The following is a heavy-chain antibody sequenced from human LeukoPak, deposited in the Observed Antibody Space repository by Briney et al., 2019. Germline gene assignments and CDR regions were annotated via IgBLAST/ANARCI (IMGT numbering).Heavy chain of an antibody. J-gene: IGHJ6*02. CDR1: GFTFSSYA. V-gene: IGHV3-30-3*01. CDR2: ISYDGSNK. CDR3: AAGSGSYYPDYYGMDV. D-gene: IGHD3-10*01. Sequence: GGSLRLSCAASGFTFSSYAMHWVRQAPGKGQEWVAVISYDGSNKYYADSVKGRFTISRDNSKNTLYLQMNSLRAEDTAVYYCAAGSGSYYPDYYGMDVWGQGTTVTVSS.